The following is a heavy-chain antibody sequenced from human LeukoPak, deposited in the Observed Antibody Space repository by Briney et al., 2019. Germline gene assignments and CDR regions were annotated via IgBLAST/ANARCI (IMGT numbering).Heavy chain of an antibody. V-gene: IGHV4-61*01. CDR1: GGSVSSGSYY. CDR2: IYYSGST. D-gene: IGHD5-18*01. Sequence: SETLSLTCTVSGGSVSSGSYYWSWTRQPPGKGLEWIGDIYYSGSTNYNPSLKSRVTISVDTSKNQFSLKLSSVTAADTAVYYCARHGRGYSYGYLFDYWGQGTLVTVSS. J-gene: IGHJ4*02. CDR3: ARHGRGYSYGYLFDY.